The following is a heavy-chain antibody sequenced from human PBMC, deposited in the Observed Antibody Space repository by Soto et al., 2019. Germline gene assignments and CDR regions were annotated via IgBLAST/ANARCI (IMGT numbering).Heavy chain of an antibody. V-gene: IGHV1-2*02. Sequence: VQLVQSGAEVKKPGASVKVSCKASGYTFTGYSMHWVRQAPGQGLEWMGWINPKTGGTNYAQKFQGRVTMTRDTSISTAYMEVSRLRSDDTAVFYCAREDSSSWYSDFDYWGQGTLVTVSS. CDR2: INPKTGGT. J-gene: IGHJ4*02. CDR3: AREDSSSWYSDFDY. D-gene: IGHD6-13*01. CDR1: GYTFTGYS.